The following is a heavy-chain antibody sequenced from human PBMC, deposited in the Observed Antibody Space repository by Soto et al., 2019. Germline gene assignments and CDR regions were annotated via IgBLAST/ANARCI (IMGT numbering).Heavy chain of an antibody. D-gene: IGHD3-16*01. CDR2: IKEDGSEK. J-gene: IGHJ3*02. V-gene: IGHV3-7*03. CDR3: ARDGLPFALDT. CDR1: GFTFSHHW. Sequence: EMQVVQSGGGLVQPGGSLRLSCAGSGFTFSHHWMSWVRQAPGKGLEWVAKIKEDGSEKDYADSVKGRFTISRDNAKNSVYLQMNSLRAEDTAMYYCARDGLPFALDTWGQGTMVTVFS.